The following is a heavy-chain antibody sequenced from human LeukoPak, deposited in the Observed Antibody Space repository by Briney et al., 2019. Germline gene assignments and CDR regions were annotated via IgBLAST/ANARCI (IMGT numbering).Heavy chain of an antibody. V-gene: IGHV3-7*01. J-gene: IGHJ4*02. Sequence: GGSLRLSCTTSGFTFTLYWMAWIRQSPGKGLEWVTNINQDESQQYYLESVEGRFTVSRDNARNSVYLHMNNLRVEDTAVYYCSNGIYSPSYWSRGTLVTVSS. CDR2: INQDESQQ. CDR1: GFTFTLYW. CDR3: SNGIYSPSY. D-gene: IGHD6-13*01.